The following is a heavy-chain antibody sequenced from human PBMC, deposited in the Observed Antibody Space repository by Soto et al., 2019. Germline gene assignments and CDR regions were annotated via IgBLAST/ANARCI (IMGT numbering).Heavy chain of an antibody. CDR1: GGSISSGDYH. CDR2: IYYDGGT. V-gene: IGHV4-30-4*01. J-gene: IGHJ6*02. Sequence: SETLSLTCTVSGGSISSGDYHWSWIRQPPGKGLEWIGYIYYDGGTYYNPSLKSRLTISLDTSKNQFSLKLSSVTAADTAVYYCARDSFNYYYGMDVWGQGTLVTVS. CDR3: ARDSFNYYYGMDV.